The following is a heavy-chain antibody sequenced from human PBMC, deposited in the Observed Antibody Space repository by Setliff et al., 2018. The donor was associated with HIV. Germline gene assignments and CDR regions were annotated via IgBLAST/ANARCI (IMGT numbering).Heavy chain of an antibody. D-gene: IGHD3-16*01. CDR1: GFNFSNTW. Sequence: PGGSLRLSCAASGFNFSNTWRNWVRQAPGKGLEWVGRIKTKADGGTADYAAPVKGRFTISRDDSKNMLFVQMSSLRSEDAAVYYCAKDLGLREGSSPFDNWGQGTLVTVSS. CDR2: IKTKADGGTA. J-gene: IGHJ4*02. CDR3: AKDLGLREGSSPFDN. V-gene: IGHV3-15*07.